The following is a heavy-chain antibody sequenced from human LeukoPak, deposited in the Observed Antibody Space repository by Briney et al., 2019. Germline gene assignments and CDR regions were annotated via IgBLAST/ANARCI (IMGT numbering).Heavy chain of an antibody. D-gene: IGHD6-6*01. CDR3: AKGVEYSSSPGWFDP. Sequence: GGSLRLSCAASGFTVSSNYMSWVRQAPGKGLEWVSVIYSGGSTYYADSVKGRFTISRDNSKNTLYLQMNSLRAEDTAVYYCAKGVEYSSSPGWFDPWGQGTLVTVSS. CDR1: GFTVSSNY. CDR2: IYSGGST. J-gene: IGHJ5*02. V-gene: IGHV3-53*05.